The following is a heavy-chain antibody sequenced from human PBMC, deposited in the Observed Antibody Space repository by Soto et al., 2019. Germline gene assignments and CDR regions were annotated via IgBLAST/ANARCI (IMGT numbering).Heavy chain of an antibody. J-gene: IGHJ6*02. CDR3: ARDRCSGDSCYLSYYGMDV. D-gene: IGHD2-15*01. CDR1: GGTFSRYG. CDR2: IIPIFGTA. V-gene: IGHV1-69*13. Sequence: SVKVSCKASGGTFSRYGISWVRQAPGQGLEWMGGIIPIFGTANYAQKFQGRVTITADESTSTAYMELSSLGSEDTAVYYCARDRCSGDSCYLSYYGMDVWGQGTTVTVSS.